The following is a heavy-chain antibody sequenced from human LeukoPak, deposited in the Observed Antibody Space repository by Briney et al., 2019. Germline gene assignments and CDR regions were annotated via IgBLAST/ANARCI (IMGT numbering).Heavy chain of an antibody. Sequence: TSETLSLTCTVSGGSISNNNYYWAWIRQPPGKGLECIGGIYYSGSPYYNPSLKSRVTISVDTSKNQFSLRLSSVTAADTAVYYCATWRTAKTGFDYWGQGTLVTVSS. CDR1: GGSISNNNYY. CDR3: ATWRTAKTGFDY. J-gene: IGHJ4*02. CDR2: IYYSGSP. V-gene: IGHV4-39*01. D-gene: IGHD1-1*01.